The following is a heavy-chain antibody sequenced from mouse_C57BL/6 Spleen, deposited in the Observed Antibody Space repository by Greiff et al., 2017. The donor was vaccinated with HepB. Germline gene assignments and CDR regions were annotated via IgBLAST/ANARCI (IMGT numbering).Heavy chain of an antibody. CDR3: ARAWALWYFDV. CDR2: ISYDGSN. D-gene: IGHD4-1*01. CDR1: GYSITSGYY. J-gene: IGHJ1*03. Sequence: DVQLQESGPGLVKPSQSLSLTCSVTGYSITSGYYWKWIRQLPGNKLEWMGYISYDGSNNYNPSLKNRISITRDTSKNQFFLKLNSVTTEDTATYYCARAWALWYFDVWGTGTTVTVSS. V-gene: IGHV3-6*01.